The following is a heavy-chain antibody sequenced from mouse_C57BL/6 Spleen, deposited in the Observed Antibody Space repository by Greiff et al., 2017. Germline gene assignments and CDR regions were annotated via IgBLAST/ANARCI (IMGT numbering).Heavy chain of an antibody. CDR1: GYTFTDYN. CDR2: INPNNGGT. D-gene: IGHD2-10*01. Sequence: EVQLQQSGPELVKPGASVKIPCKASGYTFTDYNMDWVEQSHGKSLEWIGDINPNNGGTIYNQKFKGKATLTVDKSSSTAYMELRSLTSEDTAVYYCARSGSYYGNYVPFFDYWGQGTTLTVSS. CDR3: ARSGSYYGNYVPFFDY. J-gene: IGHJ2*01. V-gene: IGHV1-18*01.